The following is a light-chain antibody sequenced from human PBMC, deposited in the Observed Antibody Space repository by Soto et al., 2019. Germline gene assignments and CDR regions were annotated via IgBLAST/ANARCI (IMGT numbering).Light chain of an antibody. CDR2: AAS. CDR1: QDINNY. V-gene: IGKV1-33*01. CDR3: QQYNNLIT. J-gene: IGKJ5*01. Sequence: DILMTQSPSSLSASVGDRVTITCQASQDINNYLNWYQQKPGKAPKLLIYAASNLQTGVPSRFSGSGSGTDFTFTISSLQPEDIAMYYCQQYNNLITFGQGTRLEIE.